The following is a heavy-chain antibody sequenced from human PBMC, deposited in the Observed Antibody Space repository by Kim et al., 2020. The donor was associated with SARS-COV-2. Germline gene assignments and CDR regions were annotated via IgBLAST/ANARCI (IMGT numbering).Heavy chain of an antibody. D-gene: IGHD3-3*01. J-gene: IGHJ6*02. V-gene: IGHV3-9*01. CDR3: AKDMRSSWSGYIPPYYYCCMDV. CDR1: GFTFDDYA. CDR2: ISWNSGSI. Sequence: GGSLRLSCAASGFTFDDYAMHWVRQAPGKGLEWVSGISWNSGSIGYADSVKGRFTISRDNAKNSLYLQMNSLRAEDTALYYCAKDMRSSWSGYIPPYYYCCMDVWGQGTTVTVSS.